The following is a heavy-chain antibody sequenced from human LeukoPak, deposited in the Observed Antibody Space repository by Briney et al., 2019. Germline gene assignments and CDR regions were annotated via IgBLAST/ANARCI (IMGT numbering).Heavy chain of an antibody. CDR2: IYYSGST. CDR3: ARGGGGYSDGFRRVRFDP. CDR1: GVSISSISSNNYH. V-gene: IGHV4-39*07. J-gene: IGHJ5*02. Sequence: SETLSLTCIVPGVSISSISSNNYHWGWIRQPPGKGLEWIGSIYYSGSTYYNPSLKSRVTISVDTSKNQFSLKLSSVTAADTAVYYCARGGGGYSDGFRRVRFDPWGQGTLVTVSS. D-gene: IGHD5-18*01.